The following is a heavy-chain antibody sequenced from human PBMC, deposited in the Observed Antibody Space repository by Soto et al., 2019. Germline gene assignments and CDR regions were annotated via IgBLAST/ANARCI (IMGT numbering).Heavy chain of an antibody. CDR1: GFTFSSYG. V-gene: IGHV3-48*03. CDR2: ISSDGSTI. Sequence: GGSLRLSCAASGFTFSSYGVNWVRQAPGKGLAWVSYISSDGSTIYYAGSVKGRFTISRDNAKNSLYLQMNSLRAEDTAVYYCARGARDYYGMDVWGQGTTVTVSS. J-gene: IGHJ6*02. CDR3: ARGARDYYGMDV.